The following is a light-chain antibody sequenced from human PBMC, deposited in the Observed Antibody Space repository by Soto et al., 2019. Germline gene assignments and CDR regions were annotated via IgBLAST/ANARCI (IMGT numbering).Light chain of an antibody. J-gene: IGKJ1*01. CDR2: DAA. CDR1: QTVSSNY. CDR3: QQYSSSPRT. Sequence: EIILTQSPDTLSLSPGERATLSCRASQTVSSNYLAWYQQKPGQAPRLFIYDAANRATGIPDRFNGSGSGTDFTLTISRLEPEDFAVYYCQQYSSSPRTFGQGTKVDIK. V-gene: IGKV3-20*01.